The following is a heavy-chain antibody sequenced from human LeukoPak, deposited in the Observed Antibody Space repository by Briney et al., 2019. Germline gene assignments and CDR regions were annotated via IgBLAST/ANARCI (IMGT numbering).Heavy chain of an antibody. CDR3: ARARPLAYCGGDCYGGYYFDY. V-gene: IGHV4-4*07. CDR1: GGSISSYY. D-gene: IGHD2-21*02. Sequence: KPSETLSLTCTVSGGSISSYYWSWIRQPAGKGLEWIGRIYTSGSITYNPSLKSRVTISVDTSKNQFSLKLSSVTAADTAVYYCARARPLAYCGGDCYGGYYFDYWGQGTLVTVSS. CDR2: IYTSGSI. J-gene: IGHJ4*02.